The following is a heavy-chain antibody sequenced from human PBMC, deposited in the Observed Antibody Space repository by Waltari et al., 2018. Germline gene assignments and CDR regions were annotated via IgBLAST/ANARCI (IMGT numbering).Heavy chain of an antibody. Sequence: QVQLVQSGAEVKKPGASGKLSCKASGYTSTNFAMHWVRQAPGQSLEWMGWISTADGNTKYSRKFQARVTFTRDTTANTAYMEVSSLRSEDTAVYYCARVRRSGWFPHFDYWGQGTLVTVSS. D-gene: IGHD6-19*01. CDR2: ISTADGNT. CDR3: ARVRRSGWFPHFDY. V-gene: IGHV1-3*04. CDR1: GYTSTNFA. J-gene: IGHJ4*02.